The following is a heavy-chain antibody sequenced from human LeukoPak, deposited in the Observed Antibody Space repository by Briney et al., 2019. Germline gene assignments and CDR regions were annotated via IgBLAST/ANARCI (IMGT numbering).Heavy chain of an antibody. CDR1: GGSISSSSYY. CDR3: ARVPIQLLPWYFDY. V-gene: IGHV4-39*07. J-gene: IGHJ4*02. CDR2: IYYSGST. Sequence: PSETLSLTCTVSGGSISSSSYYWGWIRQPPGKGLEWIGSIYYSGSTYYNPSLKSRVTISVDTSKNQFSLKLSSVTAADTAVYYCARVPIQLLPWYFDYWGQGTLVTVSS. D-gene: IGHD5-18*01.